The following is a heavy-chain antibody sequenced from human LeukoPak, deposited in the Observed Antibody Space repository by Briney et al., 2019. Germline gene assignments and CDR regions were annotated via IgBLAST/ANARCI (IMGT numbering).Heavy chain of an antibody. CDR3: AKGGGEYLDY. CDR1: GFSSSSYG. D-gene: IGHD3-10*01. J-gene: IGHJ4*02. V-gene: IGHV3-23*01. Sequence: GGSLRLSCAASGFSSSSYGMSWVRQAPGKGLEWVSAIGPGGNTYYADSVKGRFTISRDNSKNTVYLQMNSLRAEDTEDTAVYYCAKGGGEYLDYWGQGALVIVSS. CDR2: IGPGGNT.